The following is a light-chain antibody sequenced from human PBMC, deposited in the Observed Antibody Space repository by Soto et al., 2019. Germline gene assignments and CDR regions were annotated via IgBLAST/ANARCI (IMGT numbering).Light chain of an antibody. CDR2: DYS. J-gene: IGLJ2*01. Sequence: QSALTQPASVSGSPGQSITISCTGISSDVGGYDYVSWYQQSPGKAPKLIIYDYSYRHSGVFIRFSGPKSGNTASLTISGLQAEDEADYYCCSYTTSTTVLFGGGTKLPVL. CDR3: CSYTTSTTVL. V-gene: IGLV2-14*01. CDR1: SSDVGGYDY.